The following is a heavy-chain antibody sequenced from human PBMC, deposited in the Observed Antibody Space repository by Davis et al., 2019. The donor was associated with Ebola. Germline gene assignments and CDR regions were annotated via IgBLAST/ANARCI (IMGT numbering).Heavy chain of an antibody. CDR1: GFTFSSNS. J-gene: IGHJ5*02. CDR2: ITSDSGRT. CDR3: ARAPAGRWQWPGTACDQ. D-gene: IGHD6-19*01. V-gene: IGHV3-21*01. Sequence: PGGSLRLSCAATGFTFSSNSMNWVRQAPGKGLEWVSSITSDSGRTSHAESVKGRFTISRDNAKNSLYLQMNSLRAEDTAVYYCARAPAGRWQWPGTACDQWGQGTLVTVSS.